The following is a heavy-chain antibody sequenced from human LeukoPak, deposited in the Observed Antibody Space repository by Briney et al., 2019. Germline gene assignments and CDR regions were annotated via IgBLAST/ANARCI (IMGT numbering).Heavy chain of an antibody. V-gene: IGHV3-7*01. CDR1: GFTFSRYW. CDR3: ARGGVDTPMPGGVDY. J-gene: IGHJ4*02. CDR2: IKQDGSEK. Sequence: GGSLRLSCVASGFTFSRYWMSWVRQAPGKGLEWVANIKQDGSEKYYVDSVKGRFTISRDNAKNSLYLQMNSLRAEDTAVYYCARGGVDTPMPGGVDYWGQGTLVTVSS. D-gene: IGHD5-18*01.